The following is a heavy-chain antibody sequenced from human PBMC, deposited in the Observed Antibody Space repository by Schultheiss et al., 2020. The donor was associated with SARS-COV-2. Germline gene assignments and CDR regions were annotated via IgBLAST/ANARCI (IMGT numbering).Heavy chain of an antibody. CDR2: IYYSGST. Sequence: SQTLSLTCTVSGGSISSGGYYWSWIRQHPGKGLEWIGYIYYSGSTYYNPSLKSRVTISVDTSKNQFSLKLSSVTAADTAVYYCAREIRESLYYYYGMDVWGQGTTVTVSS. CDR1: GGSISSGGYY. V-gene: IGHV4-31*03. J-gene: IGHJ6*02. CDR3: AREIRESLYYYYGMDV.